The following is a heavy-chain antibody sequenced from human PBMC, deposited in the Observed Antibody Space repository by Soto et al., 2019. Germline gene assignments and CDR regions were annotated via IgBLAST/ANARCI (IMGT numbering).Heavy chain of an antibody. D-gene: IGHD6-6*01. CDR3: ARDSSSYAFDI. CDR1: GFTVSSNY. V-gene: IGHV3-66*01. CDR2: IYSGGST. Sequence: EVQLVESEGGLVQPGGSLRLSCAASGFTVSSNYMSWVRQAPGKGLEWVSVIYSGGSTYYADSVKGRFTISRDNSKNTLYLQMNSLRAEDTAVYYCARDSSSYAFDIWGQGTMVTVSS. J-gene: IGHJ3*02.